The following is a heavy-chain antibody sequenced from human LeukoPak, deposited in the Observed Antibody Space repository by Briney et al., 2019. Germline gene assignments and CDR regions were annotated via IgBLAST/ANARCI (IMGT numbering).Heavy chain of an antibody. V-gene: IGHV4-59*08. CDR3: ARRYYDSSGYYAPLGAFDI. J-gene: IGHJ3*02. Sequence: SETPSLTCTVSGGSISSPYWGWIRQPPGKGLEWIGYIYYSGSTDYNPSLKSRVTISVDTSKNQFSLKLSSVTAADTAVYYCARRYYDSSGYYAPLGAFDIWGQGTMVTVSS. CDR2: IYYSGST. CDR1: GGSISSPY. D-gene: IGHD3-22*01.